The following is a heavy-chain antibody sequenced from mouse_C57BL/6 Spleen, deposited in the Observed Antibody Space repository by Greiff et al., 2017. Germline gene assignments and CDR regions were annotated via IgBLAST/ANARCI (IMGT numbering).Heavy chain of an antibody. J-gene: IGHJ4*01. CDR3: ANERLRPYYYSMDV. Sequence: VQLQQPGAELVKPGASVKMSCKASGYTFTSYWITWVKQRPGQGLEWIGDIYPGSGSTNYNEKFKSKATLTVDTTSSTAYMQPHSLTSADSAVLCGANERLRPYYYSMDVWGQGTSGTVSS. D-gene: IGHD1-2*01. CDR1: GYTFTSYW. CDR2: IYPGSGST. V-gene: IGHV1-55*01.